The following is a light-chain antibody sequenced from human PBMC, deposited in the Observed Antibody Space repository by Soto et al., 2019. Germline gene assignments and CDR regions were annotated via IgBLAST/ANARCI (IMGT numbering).Light chain of an antibody. Sequence: QSVLTQPPSASGTPGQRVTIPCSGSTSNIGSNSVNWSQQLPGTAPKLLIYSNNRRPSGVPDRFSGSKSGTSASLAISGLQSEDEAYYYCATWDDSLNGWVFGGGTKLTVL. CDR3: ATWDDSLNGWV. CDR2: SNN. V-gene: IGLV1-44*01. J-gene: IGLJ3*02. CDR1: TSNIGSNS.